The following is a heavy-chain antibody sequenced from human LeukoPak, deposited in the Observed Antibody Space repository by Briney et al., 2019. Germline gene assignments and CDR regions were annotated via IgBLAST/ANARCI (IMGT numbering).Heavy chain of an antibody. CDR3: ARAGGFFSPFGY. Sequence: SQTLSLTCTVSGGSISSGDYYWSWIRQPPGKGLGWIGYIYYSGSTYYNPSLKSRVTISVDTSKNQFSLKLSSVTAADTAVYYCARAGGFFSPFGYWGQGTLVTVSS. V-gene: IGHV4-30-4*01. D-gene: IGHD3-16*01. J-gene: IGHJ4*02. CDR2: IYYSGST. CDR1: GGSISSGDYY.